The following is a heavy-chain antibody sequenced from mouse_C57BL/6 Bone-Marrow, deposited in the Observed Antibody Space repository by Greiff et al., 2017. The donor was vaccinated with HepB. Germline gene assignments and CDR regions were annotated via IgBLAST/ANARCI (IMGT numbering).Heavy chain of an antibody. CDR3: ARRGYDGYYYAMDY. V-gene: IGHV5-6*02. Sequence: EVMLVESGGDLVKPGGSLKLSCAASGFTFSSYGMSWVRQTPDKRLEWVATISSGGSYTYYPDSVKGRFTISRDNAKNTLYLQMSSLKSEDTAMYYCARRGYDGYYYAMDYWGQGTSVTVSS. CDR2: ISSGGSYT. J-gene: IGHJ4*01. CDR1: GFTFSSYG. D-gene: IGHD2-3*01.